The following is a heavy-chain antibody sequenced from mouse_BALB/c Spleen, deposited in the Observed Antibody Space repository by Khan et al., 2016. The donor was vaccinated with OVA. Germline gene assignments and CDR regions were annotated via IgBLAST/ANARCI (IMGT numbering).Heavy chain of an antibody. CDR3: TRLAYYYDSEGFAY. CDR2: VSTGGSYT. Sequence: EVELVGSGGDLVKPGGSLKLSCTASGFTFSTYGMSWVRQAPDKRLEWVATVSTGGSYTYYPDSVKGRFTISRDNAKNTLYLQMRGLRSEDTAMFYCTRLAYYYDSEGFAYWGQGTLVTVSA. D-gene: IGHD1-1*01. J-gene: IGHJ3*01. V-gene: IGHV5-6*01. CDR1: GFTFSTYG.